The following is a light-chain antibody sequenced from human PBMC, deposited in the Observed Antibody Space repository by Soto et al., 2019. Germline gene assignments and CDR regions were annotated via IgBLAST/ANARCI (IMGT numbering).Light chain of an antibody. CDR2: GAS. J-gene: IGKJ2*01. Sequence: EIVMTQSPATLSVSPGERAIVSCRASQSIRDNLAWYQQTPGRPPRLLTYGASIRATGVPARFSGSGSGTEFTLTISSLQSEDFAVYYCQQYDYWPPYTFGPGTRVEIK. V-gene: IGKV3-15*01. CDR3: QQYDYWPPYT. CDR1: QSIRDN.